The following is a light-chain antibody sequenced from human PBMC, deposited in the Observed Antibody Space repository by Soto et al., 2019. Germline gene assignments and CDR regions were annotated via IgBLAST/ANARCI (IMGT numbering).Light chain of an antibody. CDR2: DAS. V-gene: IGKV1-13*02. CDR1: QGISSA. CDR3: QQFYSYP. J-gene: IGKJ3*01. Sequence: AIQLTQSPSSLSASVGDRVTITCRASQGISSALAWYQQKPGKAPTLLVYDASSLESGVPSRFSGSGSGTDCNLTISSLQPEEFANNYCQQFYSYPFGPGTKVDIK.